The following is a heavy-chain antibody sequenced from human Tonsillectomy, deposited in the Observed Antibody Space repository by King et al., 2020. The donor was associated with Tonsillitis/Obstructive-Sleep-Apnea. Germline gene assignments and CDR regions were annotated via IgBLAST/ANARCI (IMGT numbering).Heavy chain of an antibody. CDR2: IYYSGST. J-gene: IGHJ3*02. CDR1: GGSISSYY. Sequence: QLQESGPGLVKPSETLSLTCTVSGGSISSYYWSWIRQPPGKGLEWIGYIYYSGSTNYNPSLKSRVTISVDTAKNKFSLKLSSVTPADTAVYYCARDRGYCSSTSCYRDAFDIWGQGTMVTVSS. CDR3: ARDRGYCSSTSCYRDAFDI. V-gene: IGHV4-59*01. D-gene: IGHD2-2*01.